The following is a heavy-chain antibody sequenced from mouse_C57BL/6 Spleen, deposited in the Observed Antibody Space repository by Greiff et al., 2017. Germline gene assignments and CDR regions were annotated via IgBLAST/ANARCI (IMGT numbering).Heavy chain of an antibody. V-gene: IGHV1-64*01. Sequence: QVQLKQPGAELVKPGASVKLSCKASGYTFTSYWMHWVKPRPGQGLEWIGMIHPNSGSTNYNEKFKSKATLTVDKSSSTAYMQLSSLTSEDSAVYYCAPITTVVGRGYYFDYWGQGTTLTVSS. J-gene: IGHJ2*01. CDR3: APITTVVGRGYYFDY. CDR2: IHPNSGST. D-gene: IGHD1-1*01. CDR1: GYTFTSYW.